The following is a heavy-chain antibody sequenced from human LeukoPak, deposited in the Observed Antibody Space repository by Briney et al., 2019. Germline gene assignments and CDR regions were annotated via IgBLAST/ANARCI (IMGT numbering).Heavy chain of an antibody. CDR3: ASRSRDRAFDF. V-gene: IGHV3-23*01. Sequence: PGGSLRLSCAASGFAFSNYGMTWVRQSPGKGLECVSAINESGGDTYYADSVRGRLTISRDNSKNTLHLQMNSLSVEDTAVYYCASRSRDRAFDFWGQGTLVTVSS. CDR2: INESGGDT. CDR1: GFAFSNYG. J-gene: IGHJ4*02.